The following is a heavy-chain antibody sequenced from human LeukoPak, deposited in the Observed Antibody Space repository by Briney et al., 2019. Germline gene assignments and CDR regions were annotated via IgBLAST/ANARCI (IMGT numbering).Heavy chain of an antibody. D-gene: IGHD4-11*01. V-gene: IGHV3-74*01. CDR3: ATDDYRGLGY. CDR1: GITFTNYW. CDR2: INMVGSHT. J-gene: IGHJ4*02. Sequence: GGSLRLSCTASGITFTNYWMHWVRQAPGEGLVWVSHINMVGSHTTYADSVKGRFTISRDNAKSTLYLQLNSLRAEDTAVYYCATDDYRGLGYWGQGTLVTVSS.